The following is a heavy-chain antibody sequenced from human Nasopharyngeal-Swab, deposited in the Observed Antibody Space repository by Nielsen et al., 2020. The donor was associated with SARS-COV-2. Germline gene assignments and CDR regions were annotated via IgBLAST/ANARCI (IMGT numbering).Heavy chain of an antibody. CDR1: GFTFSSYG. J-gene: IGHJ6*02. Sequence: GESLKISCAASGFTFSSYGMHWVRQAPGKGLEWVAVISYDGSNKYYADSVKGRFTISRDNSKSTLYLQMNSLRAEDTAVYYCARAGGPIAAAGPQIQNYYYYYGMDVWGQGTTVTVSS. D-gene: IGHD6-13*01. V-gene: IGHV3-30*03. CDR3: ARAGGPIAAAGPQIQNYYYYYGMDV. CDR2: ISYDGSNK.